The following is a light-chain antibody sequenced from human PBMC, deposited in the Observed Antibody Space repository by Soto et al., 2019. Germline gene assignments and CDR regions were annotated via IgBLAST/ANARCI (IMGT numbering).Light chain of an antibody. V-gene: IGKV3-15*01. CDR1: QSMSTN. CDR2: GAS. Sequence: EVVLTQSPGTLSLSPGERATLSCRASQSMSTNLAWYQQKPGRAPRLLFYGASSRATGIPARFSGSGSGTEFTLTISSLQSEDFAVYFCQQYNIWPLWTFGQGTKV. J-gene: IGKJ1*01. CDR3: QQYNIWPLWT.